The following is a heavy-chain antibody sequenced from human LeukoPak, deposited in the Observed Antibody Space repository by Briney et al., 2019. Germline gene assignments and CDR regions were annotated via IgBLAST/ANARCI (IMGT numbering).Heavy chain of an antibody. CDR2: INHSGTT. CDR3: ASHYSSGSYRYTGSFDS. CDR1: GGPFSDYY. Sequence: SETLSLTCAVYGGPFSDYYWSWIRQPPGKGLEWIGEINHSGTTNYSPSLKSRVSISVGTSKNQFSLKLNSVTAADAAMYYCASHYSSGSYRYTGSFDSWGQGMLVNVSS. D-gene: IGHD3-16*02. J-gene: IGHJ4*02. V-gene: IGHV4-34*01.